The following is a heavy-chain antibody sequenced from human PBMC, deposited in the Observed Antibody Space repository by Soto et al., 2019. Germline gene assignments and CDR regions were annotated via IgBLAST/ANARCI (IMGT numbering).Heavy chain of an antibody. CDR3: AYHPHYYGSGSYLSYYYMDV. D-gene: IGHD3-10*01. J-gene: IGHJ6*03. CDR1: GGTFSSYT. CDR2: IIPILGIA. V-gene: IGHV1-69*02. Sequence: ASVKVSCKASGGTFSSYTISWVRQAPGQGLEWMGRIIPILGIANYAQKFQGRVTITADKSTSTAYMELSSLRSEDTAVYYCAYHPHYYGSGSYLSYYYMDVWGKGTTVTVSS.